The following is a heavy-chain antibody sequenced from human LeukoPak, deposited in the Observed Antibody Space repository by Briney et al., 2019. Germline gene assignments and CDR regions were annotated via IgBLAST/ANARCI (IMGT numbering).Heavy chain of an antibody. Sequence: SGGSLRLSCAASGFTFDDYGMSWVRQAPGKGLEWVSAISGSGGSTYYADSVKGRFTISRDNSKNTLYLQMNSLRAEDTAVYYCAKGMGYSYGFFDYWGQGTLVTVSS. CDR2: ISGSGGST. J-gene: IGHJ4*02. V-gene: IGHV3-23*01. CDR1: GFTFDDYG. D-gene: IGHD5-18*01. CDR3: AKGMGYSYGFFDY.